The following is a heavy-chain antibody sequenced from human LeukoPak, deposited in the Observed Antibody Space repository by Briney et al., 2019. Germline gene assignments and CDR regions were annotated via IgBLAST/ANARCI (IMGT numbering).Heavy chain of an antibody. CDR2: IKEDGSEK. CDR1: GFTFSNYW. V-gene: IGHV3-7*01. Sequence: GGSLRLSCAASGFTFSNYWMIWVRQAPGKGLEWVAKIKEDGSEKKYVDSVMGRFTISRDNAKNSVYLQMNSLRAEDTAVYYCARDFQSSYWGQGTLVTVSS. J-gene: IGHJ4*02. CDR3: ARDFQSSY.